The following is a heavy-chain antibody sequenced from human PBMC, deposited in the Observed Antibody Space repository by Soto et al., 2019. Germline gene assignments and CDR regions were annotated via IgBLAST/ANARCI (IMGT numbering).Heavy chain of an antibody. J-gene: IGHJ4*02. CDR3: ARLLYYDSSGHPVDY. D-gene: IGHD3-22*01. V-gene: IGHV1-69*02. CDR2: IIPILGIA. Sequence: QVQLVQSGAEVKKPGSSVKVSCKASGGTFSSYISWVRQAPGQGLEWMGRIIPILGIANYAQKFQGRVTITSDKSTSTAYMELSSLRSEDTAVYYCARLLYYDSSGHPVDYWGQGTLVTVSS. CDR1: GGTFSSY.